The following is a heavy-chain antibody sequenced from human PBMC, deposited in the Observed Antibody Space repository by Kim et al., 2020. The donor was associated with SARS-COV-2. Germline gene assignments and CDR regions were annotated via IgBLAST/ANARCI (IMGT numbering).Heavy chain of an antibody. Sequence: GGSLRLSCAASGFTFSSYAMHWVRQAPGKGLEWVAVISYDGSNKYYADSVKGRFTISRDNSKNMLYLQMNSLRAEDTAVYYCARSGSGSYRSPFDYWGQGTLVTVSS. V-gene: IGHV3-30-3*01. CDR2: ISYDGSNK. J-gene: IGHJ4*02. CDR1: GFTFSSYA. CDR3: ARSGSGSYRSPFDY. D-gene: IGHD1-26*01.